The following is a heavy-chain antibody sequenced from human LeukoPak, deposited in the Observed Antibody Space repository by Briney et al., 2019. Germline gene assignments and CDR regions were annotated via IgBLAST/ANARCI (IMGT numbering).Heavy chain of an antibody. Sequence: SETLSLTCTVSGDSISSGTHYWGWIRQPPGKGLEWIGTIYYTGSTYYNPSLKSRVSISVDTSKNQFSLKLSSVTAADTAVYYRARQRGSGTWAFDYWGQGTLVTVSS. CDR3: ARQRGSGTWAFDY. J-gene: IGHJ4*02. CDR2: IYYTGST. V-gene: IGHV4-39*01. D-gene: IGHD3-10*01. CDR1: GDSISSGTHY.